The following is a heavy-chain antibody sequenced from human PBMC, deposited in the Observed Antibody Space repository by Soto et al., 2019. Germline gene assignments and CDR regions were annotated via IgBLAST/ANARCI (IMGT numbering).Heavy chain of an antibody. V-gene: IGHV4-4*07. CDR1: GGSIRSYY. D-gene: IGHD1-1*01. CDR3: ASGPKTEGPYGMDV. Sequence: QVQLQESGPGLVKPSETLSLTCTVSGGSIRSYYWSWIRQPAGKGLEWIGRIHTSGSTNYNPSLKRRVTMSVDTSKKQFSLKVSSVTAADTAVYYCASGPKTEGPYGMDVWGQGTTVTVSS. CDR2: IHTSGST. J-gene: IGHJ6*02.